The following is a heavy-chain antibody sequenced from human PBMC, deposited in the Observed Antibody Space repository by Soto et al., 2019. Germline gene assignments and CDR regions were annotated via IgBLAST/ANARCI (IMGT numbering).Heavy chain of an antibody. D-gene: IGHD2-15*01. V-gene: IGHV4-61*08. J-gene: IGHJ6*02. CDR3: ARDWVDLSGMDV. CDR1: GGSISSGGYS. CDR2: IYYSGST. Sequence: SETLSLTCTVSGGSISSGGYSWSWIRQPPGKGLEWIGYIYYSGSTNYNPSLKSRVTISVDTSKNQFSLKLSSVTAADTAVYYCARDWVDLSGMDVWGQGTTVTVSS.